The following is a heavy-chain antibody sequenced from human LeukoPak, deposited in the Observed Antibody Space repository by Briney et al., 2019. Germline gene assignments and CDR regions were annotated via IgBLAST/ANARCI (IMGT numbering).Heavy chain of an antibody. D-gene: IGHD3-22*01. CDR2: IYSGGST. Sequence: PGGSLRLSCAASGFTVSSNYMSWVRQAPGKGLEWVSVIYSGGSTYYADSVKGRFTISRDNSKNTLYLQMNSLRAEDTAVYYCAKDRSDYYDSSGLDYWGQGTLVTVSS. CDR1: GFTVSSNY. CDR3: AKDRSDYYDSSGLDY. V-gene: IGHV3-53*01. J-gene: IGHJ4*02.